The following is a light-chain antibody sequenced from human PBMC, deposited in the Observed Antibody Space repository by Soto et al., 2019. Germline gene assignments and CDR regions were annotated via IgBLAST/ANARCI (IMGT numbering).Light chain of an antibody. J-gene: IGLJ1*01. V-gene: IGLV3-21*02. CDR2: DDG. Sequence: SYELTQPPSVSVAPGQTARLTCGGNNIGSQSVHWYQQKPGQAPLLVVYDDGDRPSGIPERFSGSNSGNTATLTISRVEAGDEADYYCQVWDSSSDHYVFGTGTKLTVL. CDR1: NIGSQS. CDR3: QVWDSSSDHYV.